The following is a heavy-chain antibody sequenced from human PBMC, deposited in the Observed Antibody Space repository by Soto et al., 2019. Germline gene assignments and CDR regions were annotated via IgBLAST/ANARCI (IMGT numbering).Heavy chain of an antibody. CDR1: GFSLSTDGMC. CDR2: IDWNDDK. Sequence: SGPTLVNPTQTLTLTCTISGFSLSTDGMCVSWIRQPPGKALEWLARIDWNDDKYYSTSLKTRLTISKDTSKNQAVLTMTKLDPADTATYYCSCLGWFGEPESSQFWGQRTPDTVSA. D-gene: IGHD3-3*01. CDR3: SCLGWFGEPESSQF. J-gene: IGHJ1*01. V-gene: IGHV2-70*11.